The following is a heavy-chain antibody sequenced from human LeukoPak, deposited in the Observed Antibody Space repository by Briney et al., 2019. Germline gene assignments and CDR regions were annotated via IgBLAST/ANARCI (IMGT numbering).Heavy chain of an antibody. CDR2: IKQDGSEK. Sequence: GGSLRLSCAASGFTFSSYAMHWVRQAPGKGLEWVANIKQDGSEKYYVDSVKGRFTISRDNAENSLYLQMNSLRAEDTAVYYCARDQQWLVPRYYYYGMDVWGQGTTVTVSS. V-gene: IGHV3-7*01. J-gene: IGHJ6*02. CDR3: ARDQQWLVPRYYYYGMDV. CDR1: GFTFSSYA. D-gene: IGHD6-19*01.